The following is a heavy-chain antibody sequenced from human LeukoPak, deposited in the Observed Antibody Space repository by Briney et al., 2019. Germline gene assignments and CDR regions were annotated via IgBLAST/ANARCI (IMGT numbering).Heavy chain of an antibody. Sequence: GASVKVSCKASGYTFTGYYMHWVRQAPGQGLEWMGWINPNSGGTNYAQKFQGRVTMTRDTSISTAYMELRSLRSDDTAVYYCASVSSSWYAPYYYYGMDVWGQGTTVTVSS. V-gene: IGHV1-2*02. D-gene: IGHD6-13*01. CDR1: GYTFTGYY. J-gene: IGHJ6*02. CDR3: ASVSSSWYAPYYYYGMDV. CDR2: INPNSGGT.